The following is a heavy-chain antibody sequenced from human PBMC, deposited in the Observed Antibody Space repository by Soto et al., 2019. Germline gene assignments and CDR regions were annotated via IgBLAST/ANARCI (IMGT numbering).Heavy chain of an antibody. Sequence: QVQLVQSGAEVKKPGASVKVSCKASGYTFTSYGISWVRQAPGQGLEWMGWISAYNGNTNYAQSLQGRVTMTTDTSKSTAYLERRRLRSDDTAVFYCARHGQLQYPSRYYYDGMDLWGQGTPVTVS. CDR1: GYTFTSYG. CDR2: ISAYNGNT. D-gene: IGHD4-4*01. V-gene: IGHV1-18*04. CDR3: ARHGQLQYPSRYYYDGMDL. J-gene: IGHJ6*02.